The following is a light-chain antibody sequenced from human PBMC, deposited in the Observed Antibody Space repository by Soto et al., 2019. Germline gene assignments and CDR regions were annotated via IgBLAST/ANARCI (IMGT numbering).Light chain of an antibody. CDR2: GAS. J-gene: IGKJ1*01. CDR3: QQYGSSPT. Sequence: EIVLTQSPATLSLSPGERATLSCRASQSVSSYLAWYQQKPGQAPRLLIYGASTRATGIPARFSGSGSGTEFTLTISSLQSEDFAVYYCQQYGSSPTFGQGTKVDI. V-gene: IGKV3-15*01. CDR1: QSVSSY.